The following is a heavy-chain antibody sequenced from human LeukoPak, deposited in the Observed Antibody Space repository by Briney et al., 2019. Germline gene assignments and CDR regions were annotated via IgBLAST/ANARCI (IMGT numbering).Heavy chain of an antibody. CDR3: ARDSVPVGATTFEVGPSHFDY. V-gene: IGHV4-4*07. D-gene: IGHD1-26*01. CDR2: IYTSGST. CDR1: GGSISSYY. J-gene: IGHJ4*02. Sequence: SETLSLTCTVSGGSISSYYWSWIRQPAGKGLEWIGRIYTSGSTNYNPSLKSRVTMSVDTSKNQFSLKLSSVTAADTAVYYCARDSVPVGATTFEVGPSHFDYWGQGTLVTVSS.